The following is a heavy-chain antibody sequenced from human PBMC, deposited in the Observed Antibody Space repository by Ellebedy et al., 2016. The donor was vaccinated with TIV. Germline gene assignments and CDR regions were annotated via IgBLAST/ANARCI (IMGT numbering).Heavy chain of an antibody. J-gene: IGHJ4*02. D-gene: IGHD3-22*01. Sequence: GESLKISCAASGFTFSNYAMTWVRQAPGKGLEWVSTISSNGSRTYYADSVEGRFTISRDNSKKTLYLQMNSLRAEDTAIYYCAKGRGGGSDSSAPRYYFDYWGLGTLVTVSS. CDR2: ISSNGSRT. V-gene: IGHV3-23*01. CDR3: AKGRGGGSDSSAPRYYFDY. CDR1: GFTFSNYA.